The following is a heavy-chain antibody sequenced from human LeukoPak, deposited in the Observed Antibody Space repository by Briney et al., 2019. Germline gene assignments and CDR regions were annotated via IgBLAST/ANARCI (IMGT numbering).Heavy chain of an antibody. J-gene: IGHJ4*02. Sequence: SETLSLTCAVSGGSISSRNWWHWVRQLPGKGLEWFGEIYHSGSTDYNPSLNSRVTISVDESQKQYTLKLNSVTAADTAVYYCAREADGGKGPNLDYWGQGTLVTVSS. CDR3: AREADGGKGPNLDY. V-gene: IGHV4-4*02. D-gene: IGHD4-23*01. CDR1: GGSISSRNW. CDR2: IYHSGST.